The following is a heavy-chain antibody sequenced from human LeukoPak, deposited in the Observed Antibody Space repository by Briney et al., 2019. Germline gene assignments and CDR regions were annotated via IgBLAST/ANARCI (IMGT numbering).Heavy chain of an antibody. CDR2: INHNGNVN. Sequence: GGSLRLSCAASGFTFSSYWMNWARQAPGKGREWVASINHNGNVNYYVDSVKGRFTISRDNAKNSLYLQMSNLRAEDTAVYFCARGGGLDVWGQGATVTVSS. J-gene: IGHJ6*02. CDR3: ARGGGLDV. V-gene: IGHV3-7*03. CDR1: GFTFSSYW. D-gene: IGHD3-16*01.